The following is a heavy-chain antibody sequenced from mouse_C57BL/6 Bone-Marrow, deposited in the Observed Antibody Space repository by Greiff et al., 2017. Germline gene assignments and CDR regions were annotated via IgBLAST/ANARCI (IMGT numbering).Heavy chain of an antibody. CDR1: GYTFTSYW. V-gene: IGHV1-50*01. Sequence: VQLQQPGAELVKPGASVTLSCKASGYTFTSYWMQWVKQRPGQGLEWIGEIDPSDSYTNYNQKFKGKATLTVDTSSSTAYMQLSSLTSEDSAVYYCARRELRLPPWFAYWGQGTLVTVSA. CDR2: IDPSDSYT. J-gene: IGHJ3*01. D-gene: IGHD3-2*02. CDR3: ARRELRLPPWFAY.